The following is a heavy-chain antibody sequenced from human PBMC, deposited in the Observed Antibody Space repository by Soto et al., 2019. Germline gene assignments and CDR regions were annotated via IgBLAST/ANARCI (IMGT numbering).Heavy chain of an antibody. D-gene: IGHD2-15*01. CDR1: GDSVSSGSYY. CDR3: ARGFGTVAMEA. CDR2: IYSSGSA. J-gene: IGHJ6*02. V-gene: IGHV4-61*03. Sequence: PSETLSLTCTVSGDSVSSGSYYWSWIRQPPGKELEWIGSIYSSGSANYNPSLNSRVTISRDTSKNHISLKVASVAARDTAGYYCARGFGTVAMEAWGQGTTVNVS.